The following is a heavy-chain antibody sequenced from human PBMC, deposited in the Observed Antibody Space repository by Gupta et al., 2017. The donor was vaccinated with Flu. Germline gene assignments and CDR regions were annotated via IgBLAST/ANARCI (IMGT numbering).Heavy chain of an antibody. CDR1: GYPFTNYY. Sequence: QVQLVQSGAEVKKPGASVKISCKSSGYPFTNYYIQWVRQAPGQSLEWLGVINPTGYSTTYAQKFQGRVAMTRDTSTSTVYMELSSLRSEDTAVYYCTRAEYCDGDCYGHFQHWGQGTLLTVSS. J-gene: IGHJ1*01. CDR3: TRAEYCDGDCYGHFQH. CDR2: INPTGYST. V-gene: IGHV1-46*03. D-gene: IGHD2-21*02.